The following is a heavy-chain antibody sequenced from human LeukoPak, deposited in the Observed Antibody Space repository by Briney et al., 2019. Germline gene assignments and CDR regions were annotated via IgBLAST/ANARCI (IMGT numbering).Heavy chain of an antibody. Sequence: GGSLRLSCAASGFTFSSYAMSWVRQAPGKGLEWVSAISGSGDSTYYADSVKGRFTVSRDNLKNKLYLQMNSLRAEDTAVYYCAKDSFTIFGVVNYFDYWGQGTLVTVSS. D-gene: IGHD3-3*01. J-gene: IGHJ4*02. CDR1: GFTFSSYA. CDR3: AKDSFTIFGVVNYFDY. V-gene: IGHV3-23*01. CDR2: ISGSGDST.